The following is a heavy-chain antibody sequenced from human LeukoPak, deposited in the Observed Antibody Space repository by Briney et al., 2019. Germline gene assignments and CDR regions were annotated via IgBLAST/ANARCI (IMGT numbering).Heavy chain of an antibody. V-gene: IGHV4-59*12. Sequence: SETLSLTCTVSGGSISSYYWSWIRQPPGKGLEWIGYIYYSGSTNYNPSLKSRVTISVDTSKNQFSLRLSSVTAADTAVYYCARDAYSSSWYLRDAFDIWGQGTMVTVSS. CDR1: GGSISSYY. CDR2: IYYSGST. D-gene: IGHD6-13*01. CDR3: ARDAYSSSWYLRDAFDI. J-gene: IGHJ3*02.